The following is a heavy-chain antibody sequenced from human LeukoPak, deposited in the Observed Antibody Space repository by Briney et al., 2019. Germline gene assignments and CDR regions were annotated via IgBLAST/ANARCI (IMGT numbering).Heavy chain of an antibody. D-gene: IGHD1-1*01. J-gene: IGHJ4*02. Sequence: PSETLSLTCAVYGGSFSGYYWSWIRQPPGKGLEWIGYIYYSGSTNYNPSLKSRVTISVDTSKNQFSLKLSSVTAADTAVYYCARWATELDYWGQGTLVTVSS. V-gene: IGHV4-59*08. CDR2: IYYSGST. CDR3: ARWATELDY. CDR1: GGSFSGYY.